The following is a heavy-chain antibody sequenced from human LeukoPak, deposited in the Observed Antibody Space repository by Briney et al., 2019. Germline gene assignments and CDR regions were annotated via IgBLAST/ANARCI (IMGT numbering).Heavy chain of an antibody. CDR3: ARARSWGSSSPRGAYGMDV. D-gene: IGHD6-6*01. CDR1: GFTFSSYW. Sequence: PGGSLRLSCAASGFTFSSYWMSWVRQAPGKGLEWVANINKDGGEKYYVDSVRGRFTISRDNAKNSLYLQMNSLRAEDTAVYYCARARSWGSSSPRGAYGMDVWGQGTTVIVSS. CDR2: INKDGGEK. J-gene: IGHJ6*02. V-gene: IGHV3-7*01.